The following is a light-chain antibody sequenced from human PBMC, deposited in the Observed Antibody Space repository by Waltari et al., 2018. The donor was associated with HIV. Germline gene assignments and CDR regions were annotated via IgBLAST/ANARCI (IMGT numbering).Light chain of an antibody. V-gene: IGLV1-44*01. CDR2: KNN. CDR1: SSNIGSNH. CDR3: AAWHDSLNGPV. J-gene: IGLJ3*02. Sequence: QSVVTQPPSVSGTPGQWVTISCSGSSSNIGSNHVNWYQHLPGTAPKLLIYKNNQRPSGVPDRFSGSKSGTSASLAISGLQSEDEADYCCAAWHDSLNGPVFGGGTKLTVL.